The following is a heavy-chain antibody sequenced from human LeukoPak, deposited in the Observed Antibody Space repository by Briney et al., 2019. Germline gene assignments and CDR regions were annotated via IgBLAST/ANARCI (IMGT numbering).Heavy chain of an antibody. J-gene: IGHJ5*02. Sequence: GGSLRLSCAASGFTFSSYAMNWVRQAPGKGLEWVSSISSSGGSTYYADSVKGRFTISRDNSKNTLYLQLNSLRAVDTAVYYCAKDSSSWEYNWFDPWGQGTLVTVSS. CDR1: GFTFSSYA. V-gene: IGHV3-23*01. CDR3: AKDSSSWEYNWFDP. CDR2: ISSSGGST. D-gene: IGHD6-13*01.